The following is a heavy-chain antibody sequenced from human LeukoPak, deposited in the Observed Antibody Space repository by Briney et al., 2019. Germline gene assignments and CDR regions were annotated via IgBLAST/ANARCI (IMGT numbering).Heavy chain of an antibody. J-gene: IGHJ4*02. D-gene: IGHD6-13*01. CDR3: AKDTRTYSSSWYIDY. V-gene: IGHV3-9*01. Sequence: PGGSLRLSCAASGFTFDDYAMHWVRQASGKGLEWVSGISWNSGSIGYADSVKGRFTISRDNAKNSLYLQMNSLRAEDTALYYCAKDTRTYSSSWYIDYWGQGTLVTVSS. CDR2: ISWNSGSI. CDR1: GFTFDDYA.